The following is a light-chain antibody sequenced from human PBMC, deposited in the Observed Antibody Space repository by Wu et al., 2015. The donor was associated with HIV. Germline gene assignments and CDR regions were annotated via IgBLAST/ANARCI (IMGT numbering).Light chain of an antibody. CDR2: GAS. Sequence: EIVLTQSPATLSLSPGERATLSCRASQSVSSFLAWYQQKPGQAPRLLIYGASTRATGIPARFSGSGSGTEFTLTISSLQSEDFAVYYCQQYNNWRTFGQGTKVEIK. J-gene: IGKJ1*01. CDR1: QSVSSF. CDR3: QQYNNWRT. V-gene: IGKV3-15*01.